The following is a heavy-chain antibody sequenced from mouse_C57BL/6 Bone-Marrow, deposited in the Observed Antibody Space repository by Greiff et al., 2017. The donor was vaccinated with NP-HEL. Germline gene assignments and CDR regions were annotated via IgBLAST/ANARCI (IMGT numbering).Heavy chain of an antibody. V-gene: IGHV1-84*01. Sequence: LVESGPELVKPGASVKISCKASGYTFTDYYINWVKQRPGQGLEWIGWIYPGSGNTKYNEKFKGKATLTVDTSSSTAYMQLSSLTAEDSAVYFCARSPDGYWRGWYFDVWGTGTTVTVSS. J-gene: IGHJ1*03. CDR1: GYTFTDYY. CDR2: IYPGSGNT. CDR3: ARSPDGYWRGWYFDV. D-gene: IGHD2-3*01.